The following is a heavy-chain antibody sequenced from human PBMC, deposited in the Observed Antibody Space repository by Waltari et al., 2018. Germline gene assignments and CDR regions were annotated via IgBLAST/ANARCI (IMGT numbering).Heavy chain of an antibody. CDR2: IGSSGAAT. D-gene: IGHD2-21*01. CDR1: GFTFMDYA. J-gene: IGHJ4*02. V-gene: IGHV3-23*01. Sequence: EVQLLESGGCLVQPGGSLRISCAVSGFTFMDYALTWVRQAPGKGLEWVALIGSSGAATYYADSVKGRFSISRDNSRNTLYLQMNSLRAEDTAMYYCAKRGAPGELWFFDYWGQGNLVTVSS. CDR3: AKRGAPGELWFFDY.